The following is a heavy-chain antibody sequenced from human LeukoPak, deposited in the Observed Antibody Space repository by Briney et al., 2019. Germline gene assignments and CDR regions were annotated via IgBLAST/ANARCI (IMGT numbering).Heavy chain of an antibody. J-gene: IGHJ4*02. D-gene: IGHD3-22*01. Sequence: PRGSPRLSCAASGFSFSSHVMHWVSQAPGKGLEWVSGISGSGGDTYYADSVKRRFTISRDNTKNTLNLQMNSLRAEDTALYYCAKDQNYESSGYYGGFDYWGQRTQVTVSS. CDR3: AKDQNYESSGYYGGFDY. V-gene: IGHV3-23*01. CDR2: ISGSGGDT. CDR1: GFSFSSHV.